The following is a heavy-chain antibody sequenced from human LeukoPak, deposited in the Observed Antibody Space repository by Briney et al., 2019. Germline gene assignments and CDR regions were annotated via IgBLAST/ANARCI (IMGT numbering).Heavy chain of an antibody. CDR2: IYSGGST. V-gene: IGHV3-53*01. CDR3: AREGPAYDDAFDI. J-gene: IGHJ3*02. Sequence: GGSLRLSCAASGLTVSSNYMSWVRQAPGKGLEGVSVIYSGGSTYYADSVKGRFTISRGNSKNTLYLQMNSLRAEDTAVYYCAREGPAYDDAFDIWGQGTMVTVSS. D-gene: IGHD3-22*01. CDR1: GLTVSSNY.